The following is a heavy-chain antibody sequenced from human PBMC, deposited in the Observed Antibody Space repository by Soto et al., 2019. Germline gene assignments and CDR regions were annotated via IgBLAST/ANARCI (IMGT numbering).Heavy chain of an antibody. Sequence: YNLISPRVVLSQKSPGQGLQWLGWISAYNGNTNYAQKLQGRVTMTTDTSTSTAYMELRSLRSDDTAVYYCARVLESYYDFWSGYPSPVSHFDYWGQGTLVTVSS. V-gene: IGHV1-18*01. CDR1: YNLISPR. CDR3: ARVLESYYDFWSGYPSPVSHFDY. D-gene: IGHD3-3*01. J-gene: IGHJ4*02. CDR2: ISAYNGNT.